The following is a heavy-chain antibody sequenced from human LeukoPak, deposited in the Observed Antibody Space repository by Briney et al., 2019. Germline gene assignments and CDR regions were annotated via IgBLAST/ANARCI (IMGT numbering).Heavy chain of an antibody. CDR1: GFTFDDYA. V-gene: IGHV3-43*02. Sequence: PEGSLRLSCAASGFTFDDYARHWVRQAPGKGLEWFSLISGDGGSTYYADSVKGRFTISRDNSKNSLYLQMNSLRTEDTALYYCAKVLKWGHYDSSGPIHRWGQGTLVTVSS. D-gene: IGHD3-22*01. CDR3: AKVLKWGHYDSSGPIHR. CDR2: ISGDGGST. J-gene: IGHJ4*02.